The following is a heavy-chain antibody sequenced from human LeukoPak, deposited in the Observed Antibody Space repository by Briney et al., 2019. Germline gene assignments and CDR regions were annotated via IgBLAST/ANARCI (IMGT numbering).Heavy chain of an antibody. D-gene: IGHD5-24*01. Sequence: SETLSLTCAVYGGSFSGYYWSWIRQPPGKGLEWIGEINHSGSTNYNPSLKSRVTISVDTSKNQFSLKRSSVTAADTAGYYCARRLRWLQPHFDSWGPGTLVTVSS. CDR1: GGSFSGYY. CDR2: INHSGST. CDR3: ARRLRWLQPHFDS. J-gene: IGHJ4*02. V-gene: IGHV4-34*01.